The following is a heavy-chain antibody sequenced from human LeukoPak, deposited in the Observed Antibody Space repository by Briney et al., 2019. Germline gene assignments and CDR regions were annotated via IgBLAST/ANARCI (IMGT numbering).Heavy chain of an antibody. V-gene: IGHV3-7*03. CDR2: MNPAGSEK. J-gene: IGHJ3*02. CDR1: GFTFSSYA. CDR3: ARDFNWAFDI. Sequence: GGSLRLSCAASGFTFSSYAMSWVRQAPGKGLEWVAKMNPAGSEKYYADSMKGRFTISRDNAKNSLYLQMDSLRVEDTAVYYCARDFNWAFDIWGQGTMVTVSS.